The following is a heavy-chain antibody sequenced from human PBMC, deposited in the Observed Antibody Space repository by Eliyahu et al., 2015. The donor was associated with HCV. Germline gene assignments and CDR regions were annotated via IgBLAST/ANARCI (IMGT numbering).Heavy chain of an antibody. CDR1: GFXFGSYA. CDR3: ARETGSRTSFYYYYGMDV. Sequence: QVQLVESGGGVVQPGRSLXLSCAASGFXFGSYAXHWVRQAPGKGLEGVAVXSYDGSNKYYADSVKGRFTISRDNSKNTLYLQMNSLRAEDTAVYYCARETGSRTSFYYYYGMDVWGQGTTVTVSS. J-gene: IGHJ6*02. D-gene: IGHD2-2*01. CDR2: XSYDGSNK. V-gene: IGHV3-30-3*01.